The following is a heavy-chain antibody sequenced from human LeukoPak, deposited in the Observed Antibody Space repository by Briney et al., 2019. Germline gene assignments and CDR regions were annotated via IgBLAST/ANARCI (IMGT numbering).Heavy chain of an antibody. CDR2: MYLSGTT. D-gene: IGHD3-22*01. CDR3: AGLVGRYSSGLYYYYFDY. Sequence: SETLSLTCTVSGDSINSLDLWSWVRQPPGKGLEWIGEMYLSGTTHSNPSVKSRVTISIGKSKNQYFLNLSSVTAADTAVYYCAGLVGRYSSGLYYYYFDYWGQGTLVTVSS. V-gene: IGHV4-4*02. CDR1: GDSINSLDL. J-gene: IGHJ4*02.